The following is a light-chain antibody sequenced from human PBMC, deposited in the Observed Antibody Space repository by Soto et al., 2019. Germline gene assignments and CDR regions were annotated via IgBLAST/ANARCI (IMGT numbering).Light chain of an antibody. CDR1: SFNIGNNY. J-gene: IGLJ2*01. CDR2: DCN. Sequence: QSVLTQPPSVSAAPGQKVTISCSGSSFNIGNNYVSWFQQLPGTAPKLLIYDCNKRPSGIPDRFSGSKSGTSANLNITGLQTGDEADYYCATWDSSLTGEVFGGGTKLTVL. V-gene: IGLV1-51*01. CDR3: ATWDSSLTGEV.